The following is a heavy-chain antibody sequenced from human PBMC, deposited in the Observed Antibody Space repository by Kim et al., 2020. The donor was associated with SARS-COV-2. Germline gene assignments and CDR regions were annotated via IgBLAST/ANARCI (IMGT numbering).Heavy chain of an antibody. V-gene: IGHV4-59*01. CDR2: IYYSGST. D-gene: IGHD2-8*01. Sequence: SETLSLTCTVSGGSISSYYWSWIRQPPGKGLEWIGYIYYSGSTNYNPSLKSRVTISVDTSKNQFSLKLSSVTAADTAVYYCARVTFVGVYFDYWGQGTLV. CDR1: GGSISSYY. CDR3: ARVTFVGVYFDY. J-gene: IGHJ4*02.